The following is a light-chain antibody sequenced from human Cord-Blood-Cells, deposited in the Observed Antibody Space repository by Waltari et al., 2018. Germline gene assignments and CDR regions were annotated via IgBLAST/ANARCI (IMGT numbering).Light chain of an antibody. CDR1: SSDVGGYNY. Sequence: QSALTQPASVSGSPGQSITISCTGTSSDVGGYNYVSWYQQHPGKAPKLLIYEVSNRPSGVSNRCSGSKSGSTASLTISGLQAEDEADYYCSSYTSSSPRVFGGGTKLTVL. V-gene: IGLV2-14*01. CDR3: SSYTSSSPRV. J-gene: IGLJ3*02. CDR2: EVS.